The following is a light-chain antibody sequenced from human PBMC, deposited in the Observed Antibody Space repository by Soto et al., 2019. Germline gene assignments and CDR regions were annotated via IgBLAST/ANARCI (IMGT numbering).Light chain of an antibody. Sequence: EIVLTQSPGTLSLSPGERATLSCRASQSVSSSYLAWYQQKPGQAPRLLIYGASSRATGIPDRFSGSGSGTDFSLTVSRLDPEDFAVYYCQFSRTFGQGTKVDIK. V-gene: IGKV3-20*01. J-gene: IGKJ1*01. CDR1: QSVSSSY. CDR3: QFSRT. CDR2: GAS.